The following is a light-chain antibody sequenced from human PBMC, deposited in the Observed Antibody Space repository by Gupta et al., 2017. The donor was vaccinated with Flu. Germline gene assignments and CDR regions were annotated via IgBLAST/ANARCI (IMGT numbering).Light chain of an antibody. CDR2: DAS. CDR1: QDINNY. CDR3: QQYNSLPHT. Sequence: IQMTQSPSSLSASVGDRVTIACQASQDINNYLTWYHQVAGKAPKPLIYDASLLEAGVPSRFSGSGSGTYFTFTITSLHPDDVGTYYCQQYNSLPHTFGQGTKLDI. J-gene: IGKJ2*01. V-gene: IGKV1-33*01.